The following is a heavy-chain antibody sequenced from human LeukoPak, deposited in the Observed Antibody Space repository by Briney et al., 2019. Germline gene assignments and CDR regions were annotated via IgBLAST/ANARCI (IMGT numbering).Heavy chain of an antibody. CDR3: ARGPPGDSSGYYLNY. V-gene: IGHV4-34*01. J-gene: IGHJ4*02. CDR2: INHSGST. Sequence: PSETLSLTCAVPGGSFSGYYWSWIRQAPGKGLEWIGEINHSGSTNYNPSLKSRVTISVDTSKNQFSLKLSSVTAADTAVYYCARGPPGDSSGYYLNYWGQGTLVTVS. D-gene: IGHD3-22*01. CDR1: GGSFSGYY.